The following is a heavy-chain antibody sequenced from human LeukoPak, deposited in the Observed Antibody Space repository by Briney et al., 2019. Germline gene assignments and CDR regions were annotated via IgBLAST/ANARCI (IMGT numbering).Heavy chain of an antibody. D-gene: IGHD1-26*01. Sequence: GGSLRLSCAASGFTFSSYGMHWVRQAPGKGLEWVAFMRYDGSNKYYADSVKGRFTISRDNSKNTLHLQMNSLRGEDTAVYYCATFLGATTPPIDYWSQGTLVTASS. CDR1: GFTFSSYG. J-gene: IGHJ4*02. CDR3: ATFLGATTPPIDY. V-gene: IGHV3-30*02. CDR2: MRYDGSNK.